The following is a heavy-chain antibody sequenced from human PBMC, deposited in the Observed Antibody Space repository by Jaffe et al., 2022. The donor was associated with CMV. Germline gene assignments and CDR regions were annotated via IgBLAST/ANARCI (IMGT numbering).Heavy chain of an antibody. D-gene: IGHD6-13*01. V-gene: IGHV3-21*01. Sequence: EVQLVESGGGLVKPGGSLRLSCAASGFTFSSYSMNWVRQAPGKGLEWVSSISSSSSYIYYADSVKGRFTISRDNAKNSLYLQMNSLRAEDTAVYYCARDALGYSSSWSIDYWGQGTLVTVSS. CDR1: GFTFSSYS. CDR3: ARDALGYSSSWSIDY. J-gene: IGHJ4*02. CDR2: ISSSSSYI.